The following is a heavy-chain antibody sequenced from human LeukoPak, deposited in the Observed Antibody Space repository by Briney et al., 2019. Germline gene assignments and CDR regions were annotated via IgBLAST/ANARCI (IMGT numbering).Heavy chain of an antibody. Sequence: ASVKVSCKASGYTFTSYGISWVRQAPGQGLEWMGWISAYNGNTNYAQKLQGRVTMTTDTSTSTAYMELRSLRSNDTAVYYCARESPLTYYYDSGGFFAFDYWGQGTLVTVSS. D-gene: IGHD3-22*01. CDR1: GYTFTSYG. CDR3: ARESPLTYYYDSGGFFAFDY. J-gene: IGHJ4*02. V-gene: IGHV1-18*01. CDR2: ISAYNGNT.